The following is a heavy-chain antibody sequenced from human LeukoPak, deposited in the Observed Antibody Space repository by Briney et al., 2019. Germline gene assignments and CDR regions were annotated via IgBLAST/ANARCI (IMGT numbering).Heavy chain of an antibody. J-gene: IGHJ4*02. CDR3: ARGVDYVFSY. CDR2: IQSGGTT. D-gene: IGHD3-16*01. CDR1: GFTFSRYS. Sequence: GGSLRLSCAASGFTFSRYSMSWVRQAPGKGLEWVSLIQSGGTTYYADSVKGRFTISRDKSQNTLHLQMNSLRADDTAVYYCARGVDYVFSYWGQGTLVTVSS. V-gene: IGHV3-53*01.